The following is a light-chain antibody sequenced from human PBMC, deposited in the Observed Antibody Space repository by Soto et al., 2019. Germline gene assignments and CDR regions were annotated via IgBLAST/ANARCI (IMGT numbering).Light chain of an antibody. CDR2: EVI. V-gene: IGLV2-14*01. Sequence: QSALTQPASVSGSPGQSITISCTGTSSDVGGYNYVSWYQQHPDKAPKLIIYEVINRPSGVSNRFSGSKSGNTASLTISGLQAEDEADYYCSSYTSSNSWVFGGGTQLTVL. CDR3: SSYTSSNSWV. J-gene: IGLJ3*02. CDR1: SSDVGGYNY.